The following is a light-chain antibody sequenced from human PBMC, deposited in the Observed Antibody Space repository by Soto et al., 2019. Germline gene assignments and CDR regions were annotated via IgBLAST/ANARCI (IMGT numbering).Light chain of an antibody. Sequence: DIQMNQSPSSLSASIEDRVTISCRASQGISNFLAWYQQKPGEVPKLLIYAASTLQSGVPSRFSGGGSGTDFTLTISSLQPEDVATYFCQTYNSARWTFAQGTKVEVK. CDR2: AAS. CDR1: QGISNF. J-gene: IGKJ1*01. CDR3: QTYNSARWT. V-gene: IGKV1-27*01.